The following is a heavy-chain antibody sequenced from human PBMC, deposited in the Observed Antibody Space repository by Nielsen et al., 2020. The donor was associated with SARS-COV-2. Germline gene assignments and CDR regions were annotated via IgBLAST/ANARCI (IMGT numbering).Heavy chain of an antibody. Sequence: GGSLTLSCAASGFTFSSYAMSWVRHAPGKGLEWESALSGSGGSTYYADSVKDRFTISRDNSKNTLYLQMNSLRAEDTAVYYCAKKPEIIDCSSTSCYTFYYCGMDVWGQGTTVTVSS. J-gene: IGHJ6*02. CDR1: GFTFSSYA. CDR3: AKKPEIIDCSSTSCYTFYYCGMDV. CDR2: LSGSGGST. V-gene: IGHV3-23*01. D-gene: IGHD2-2*02.